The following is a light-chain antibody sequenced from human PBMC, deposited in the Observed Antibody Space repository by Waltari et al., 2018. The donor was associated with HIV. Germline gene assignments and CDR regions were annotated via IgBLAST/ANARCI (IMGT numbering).Light chain of an antibody. CDR3: CSYSGSFYV. V-gene: IGLV2-11*01. CDR1: SSDFGGSTY. J-gene: IGLJ1*01. Sequence: QSALTQPASVSGSPGQSISISCTGTSSDFGGSTYVSWYQQHPGKAPKLILYDVSQRPSGVPDRCSGSRSGNTASLTISGLQAEDEADYSCCSYSGSFYVFGTGTKVTVL. CDR2: DVS.